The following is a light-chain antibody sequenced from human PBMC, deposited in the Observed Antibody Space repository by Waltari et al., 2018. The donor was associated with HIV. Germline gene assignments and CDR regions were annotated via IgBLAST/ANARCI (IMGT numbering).Light chain of an antibody. CDR3: QQRSNWPPEIT. CDR1: QSVNTY. CDR2: DAS. V-gene: IGKV3-11*01. Sequence: EIVLTQSPATLSLSPGERATLSCRASQSVNTYLAWYQQKPAQAPRLLIYDASNRATGIPARFSGSGSGTDFTLTISSLETEDFAVYYCQQRSNWPPEITFGQGTRLEIK. J-gene: IGKJ5*01.